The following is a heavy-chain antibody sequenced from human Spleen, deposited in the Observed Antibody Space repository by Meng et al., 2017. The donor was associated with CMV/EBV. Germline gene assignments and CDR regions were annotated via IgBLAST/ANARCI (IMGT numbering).Heavy chain of an antibody. CDR3: ARHGGYSSSWRRNYFDY. J-gene: IGHJ4*02. CDR1: SISSSSDS. CDR2: IYYSGTT. Sequence: SISSSSDSWGCIRQPPGKGREGMGTIYYSGTTYYNPSLKSRVTISVDTSKNQFSLKLSSVTAADTVVYYCARHGGYSSSWRRNYFDYWGQGALVTVSS. D-gene: IGHD6-13*01. V-gene: IGHV4-39*01.